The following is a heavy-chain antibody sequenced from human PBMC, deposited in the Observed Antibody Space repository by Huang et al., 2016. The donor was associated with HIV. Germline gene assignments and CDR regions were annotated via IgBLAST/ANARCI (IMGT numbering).Heavy chain of an antibody. V-gene: IGHV3-30*02. Sequence: VQLMESGGGVVQPGGSLRLSCAASGFILSNYGMHWVRQTPGKGLEWVAFIRKYGRKKNYAESVKGRFTIARDNSKNTLFLQMNSLRPEDTAVYYCARGDYYDSSGYHPGYFDYWGQGTLVTVSS. J-gene: IGHJ4*02. CDR1: GFILSNYG. CDR3: ARGDYYDSSGYHPGYFDY. CDR2: IRKYGRKK. D-gene: IGHD3-22*01.